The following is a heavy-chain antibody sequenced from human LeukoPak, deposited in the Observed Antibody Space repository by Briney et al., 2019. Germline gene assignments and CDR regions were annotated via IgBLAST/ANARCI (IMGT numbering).Heavy chain of an antibody. CDR2: IKSDGMTT. CDR1: GFPFNSYW. D-gene: IGHD6-19*01. Sequence: GGSLRLSCAASGFPFNSYWMHWVRQAPGKGLVWVSRIKSDGMTTNYADSVKGRFTISRDNAKNTLYLQMNSLRAEDTAVYYCARAGAVAGTLDSWGQGTQVTVSS. J-gene: IGHJ4*02. V-gene: IGHV3-74*01. CDR3: ARAGAVAGTLDS.